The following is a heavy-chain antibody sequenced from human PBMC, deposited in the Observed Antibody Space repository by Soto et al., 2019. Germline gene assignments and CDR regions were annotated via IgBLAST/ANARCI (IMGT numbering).Heavy chain of an antibody. V-gene: IGHV4-39*01. J-gene: IGHJ4*02. Sequence: PSETLSVTCTVCCGYIRSSSYYWGWIRQPPGKGLEWIGSIYYSGSTYYNPSLKSRVTISVDTSKNQFSLKLSSVTAADTAVYYCARTSEVLQFLEWLDSKPDEFDYWGQGTLVTVSS. D-gene: IGHD3-3*01. CDR1: CGYIRSSSYY. CDR3: ARTSEVLQFLEWLDSKPDEFDY. CDR2: IYYSGST.